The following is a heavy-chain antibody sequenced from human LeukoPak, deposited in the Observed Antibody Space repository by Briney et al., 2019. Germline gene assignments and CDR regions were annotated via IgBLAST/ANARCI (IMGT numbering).Heavy chain of an antibody. J-gene: IGHJ3*02. CDR3: ARGLQENLAWLQAFSAFDI. Sequence: GASVKVSCKASGYTFTGYYMHWVRQAPGQGLEWMGWINPNSGGTNYAQKFQGRVTMTTDTSTSTAYMELRSLRSDDTAVYYCARGLQENLAWLQAFSAFDIWGQGTMVTVSS. D-gene: IGHD6-19*01. CDR2: INPNSGGT. CDR1: GYTFTGYY. V-gene: IGHV1-2*02.